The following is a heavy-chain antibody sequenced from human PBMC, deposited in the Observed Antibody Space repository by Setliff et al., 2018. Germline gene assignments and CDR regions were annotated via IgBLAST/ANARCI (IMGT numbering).Heavy chain of an antibody. Sequence: PGGSLRLSCAASGFTFSSYGMHWVRQAPGKGLEWVAFIRYDGSNKYYADSVKGRFTISRDNSKNTLYLQMNSLRAEDTAVYYCTRHWVDYGSGRPYYYYGMDVWGQGTTVTVSS. V-gene: IGHV3-30*02. D-gene: IGHD3-10*01. CDR1: GFTFSSYG. CDR2: IRYDGSNK. CDR3: TRHWVDYGSGRPYYYYGMDV. J-gene: IGHJ6*02.